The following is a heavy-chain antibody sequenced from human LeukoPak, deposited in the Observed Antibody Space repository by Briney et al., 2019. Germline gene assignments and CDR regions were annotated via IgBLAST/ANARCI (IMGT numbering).Heavy chain of an antibody. Sequence: GGSLRLSCAASGFTFSRNGMTWVRQAPGKGLEWVSAISGSGGSTYYADSVKGRFTISRYNAKNTLYLQMNSLRAEDTAVYYRAKGIGDFDYWGQGSLVTVSS. CDR2: ISGSGGST. CDR1: GFTFSRNG. CDR3: AKGIGDFDY. J-gene: IGHJ4*02. D-gene: IGHD2-21*01. V-gene: IGHV3-23*01.